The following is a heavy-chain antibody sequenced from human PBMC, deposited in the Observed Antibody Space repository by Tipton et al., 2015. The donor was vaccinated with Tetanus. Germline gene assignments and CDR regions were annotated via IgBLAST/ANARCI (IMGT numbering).Heavy chain of an antibody. Sequence: QVQLVQSGAEVKKPGASVKVSCKASGYTFTSYGISWVRQAPGQGLEWMGWINPNSGGTNYAQKFQGRVTMTRDTSISTAYMELSRLRSDDTAVYYCARAYYGSGKVDAFDIWGQGTMVTVSS. V-gene: IGHV1-2*02. CDR3: ARAYYGSGKVDAFDI. J-gene: IGHJ3*02. CDR1: GYTFTSYG. D-gene: IGHD3-10*01. CDR2: INPNSGGT.